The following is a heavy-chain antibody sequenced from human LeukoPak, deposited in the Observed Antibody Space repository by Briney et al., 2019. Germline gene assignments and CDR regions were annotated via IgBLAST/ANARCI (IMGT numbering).Heavy chain of an antibody. V-gene: IGHV6-1*01. CDR2: TYYRSKWSN. Sequence: SQTLSLTCAISGDSVSSNSAAWNWIRQSPSKGLEWLGRTYYRSKWSNDYAVSVKSRITINPDTFKNQFSLQLNSVTPEDTAVYYCSRGHYYGSGSYYNYYYYGMDVWGQGTTVTVSS. D-gene: IGHD3-10*01. CDR3: SRGHYYGSGSYYNYYYYGMDV. J-gene: IGHJ6*02. CDR1: GDSVSSNSAA.